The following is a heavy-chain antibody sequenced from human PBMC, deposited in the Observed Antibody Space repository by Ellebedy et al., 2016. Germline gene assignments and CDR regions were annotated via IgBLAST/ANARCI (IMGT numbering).Heavy chain of an antibody. CDR2: IAGSGDST. Sequence: GESLKISCAASGFIFSNYAMSWVRQAPGKGLEWVSAIAGSGDSTYYADSVKGRFTISRDNSKNTLSLQMNSLRAEDTAVYYCAKEGAVVAMGYFDPWGQGTLVTVSS. D-gene: IGHD2-21*01. V-gene: IGHV3-23*01. CDR1: GFIFSNYA. CDR3: AKEGAVVAMGYFDP. J-gene: IGHJ5*02.